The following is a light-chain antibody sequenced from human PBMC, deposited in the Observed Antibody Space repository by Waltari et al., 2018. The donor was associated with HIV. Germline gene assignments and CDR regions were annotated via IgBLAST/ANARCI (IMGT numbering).Light chain of an antibody. CDR1: SSDVGGYNY. CDR3: SSYTTSSTLV. Sequence: QSALTQPASVSGSPGQSITISCTGTSSDVGGYNYDSCYQQHPGKAPKLMIYDVTNRPPGVSNRFSGSKSANTASLTISGLQAEDEADYYCSSYTTSSTLVFGGGTKVTVL. CDR2: DVT. J-gene: IGLJ2*01. V-gene: IGLV2-14*01.